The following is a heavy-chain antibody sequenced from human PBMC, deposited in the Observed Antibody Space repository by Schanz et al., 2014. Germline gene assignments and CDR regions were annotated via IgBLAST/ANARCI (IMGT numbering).Heavy chain of an antibody. CDR2: IYSSGST. J-gene: IGHJ3*01. V-gene: IGHV3-23*05. CDR3: ARGREVVAKIFDV. Sequence: EVQLLASGGGLVQPGGSLRLSCAASGFSFSIFAMTWVRQAPGQGLEWVSTIYSSGSTYYADSVRGRFTISRDNAKNSLYLQMNSLRAEDTGVYYCARGREVVAKIFDVWGQGTMVTVSS. CDR1: GFSFSIFA. D-gene: IGHD3-22*01.